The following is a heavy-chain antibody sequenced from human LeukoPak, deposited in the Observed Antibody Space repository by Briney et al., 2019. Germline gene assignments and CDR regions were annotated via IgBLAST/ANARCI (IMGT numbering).Heavy chain of an antibody. Sequence: SVKVSCKTSGFTFTNSAVQWVRQARGQRLEWIGWIVVGSSNTDYTQKFQERVSITRDMSTGTAYMELSSLRSEDTAVYYCAARPGGYASFDIWGQGTTVTVSS. D-gene: IGHD3-16*01. CDR2: IVVGSSNT. J-gene: IGHJ3*02. CDR3: AARPGGYASFDI. V-gene: IGHV1-58*01. CDR1: GFTFTNSA.